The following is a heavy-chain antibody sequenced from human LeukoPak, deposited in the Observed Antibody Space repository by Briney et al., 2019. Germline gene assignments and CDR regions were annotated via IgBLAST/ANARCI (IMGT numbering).Heavy chain of an antibody. CDR2: IIPIFGTA. Sequence: SVKVSCKASGGTFSRHTISWVRQSPGQGLEWMGGIIPIFGTANYAQKFQGRVTITADESTSTAYMELSSLRSEDTAVYYCARVRGAVAGTRDYYFDYWGQGTLVTVSS. V-gene: IGHV1-69*13. CDR1: GGTFSRHT. J-gene: IGHJ4*02. D-gene: IGHD6-19*01. CDR3: ARVRGAVAGTRDYYFDY.